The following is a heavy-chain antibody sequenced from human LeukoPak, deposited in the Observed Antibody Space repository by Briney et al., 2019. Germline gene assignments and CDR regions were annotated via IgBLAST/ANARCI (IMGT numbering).Heavy chain of an antibody. J-gene: IGHJ3*02. D-gene: IGHD3-22*01. V-gene: IGHV4-59*08. CDR2: IYYSGST. CDR1: GGSISSYY. Sequence: SETLSLTCTVSGGSISSYYWSWIRQPPGKGLEWIGYIYYSGSTNYNPSLKSRVTISVDTSKNQFSLKLSSVTAADTAVYYCARHVYYYDSSGYHYDAFDIWGQGTMVTVSS. CDR3: ARHVYYYDSSGYHYDAFDI.